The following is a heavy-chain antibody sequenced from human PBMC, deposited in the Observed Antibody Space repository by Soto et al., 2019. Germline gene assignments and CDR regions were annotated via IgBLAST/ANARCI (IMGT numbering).Heavy chain of an antibody. CDR1: GVSISSYY. J-gene: IGHJ6*02. Sequence: SETLSLTCTVSGVSISSYYLSWIRQPPGKGLEWIGYIYYSGSTNYNPSLKSRVTISVETSKNQFSLRLSSVTAEDTAVSYCARVYSYYGMDLWGQGTPVTVSS. CDR3: ARVYSYYGMDL. D-gene: IGHD1-1*01. V-gene: IGHV4-59*01. CDR2: IYYSGST.